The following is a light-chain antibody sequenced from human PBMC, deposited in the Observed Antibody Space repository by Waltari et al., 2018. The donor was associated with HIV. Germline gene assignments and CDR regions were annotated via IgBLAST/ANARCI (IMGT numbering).Light chain of an antibody. CDR1: SSNIENGK. CDR2: KDT. CDR3: VGWDSRLSGYV. Sequence: QSVLTQPPSASGTPGQRVTISCPGCSSNIENGKVYWYQQPTGAAPRLLIYKDTQRPSGVPDRFTGSKSGTSASLAISGLRSEDEADYYCVGWDSRLSGYVFGTGTKVTVL. V-gene: IGLV1-47*01. J-gene: IGLJ1*01.